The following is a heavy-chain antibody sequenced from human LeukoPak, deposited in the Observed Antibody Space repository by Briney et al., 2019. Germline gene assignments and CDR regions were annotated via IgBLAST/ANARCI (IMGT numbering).Heavy chain of an antibody. CDR1: GGSFSGYY. J-gene: IGHJ5*02. CDR3: ARARAEVRGVGFRVIRNWFDP. D-gene: IGHD3-10*01. Sequence: SDTLSLTCAVYGGSFSGYYWSWIRQPPGKGLEWIGEINHSGSTNYNPSLKSRVTISVDTSKNQSSLKLSSVTAADTAVYYCARARAEVRGVGFRVIRNWFDPWGQGTLVTVSS. CDR2: INHSGST. V-gene: IGHV4-34*01.